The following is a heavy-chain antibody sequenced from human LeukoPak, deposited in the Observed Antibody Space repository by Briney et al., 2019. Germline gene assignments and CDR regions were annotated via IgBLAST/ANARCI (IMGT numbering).Heavy chain of an antibody. Sequence: GASVKVSCKASGGTFSSYAISWVRQAPGQGLEWMGGIIPIFGTANYAQKFQGRVTITADKSTSTAYMELSSLRSEDTAVYYCARGGEDGYNFSLDYWGQGTLVTVSS. D-gene: IGHD5-24*01. CDR1: GGTFSSYA. J-gene: IGHJ4*02. CDR3: ARGGEDGYNFSLDY. CDR2: IIPIFGTA. V-gene: IGHV1-69*06.